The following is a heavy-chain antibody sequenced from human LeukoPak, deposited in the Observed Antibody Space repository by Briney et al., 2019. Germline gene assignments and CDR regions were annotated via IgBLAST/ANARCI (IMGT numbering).Heavy chain of an antibody. V-gene: IGHV3-23*01. CDR1: GFTFSSYA. J-gene: IGHJ4*02. CDR3: AKQRSYDFWSGYYEDYFDY. D-gene: IGHD3-3*01. CDR2: ISGSGVIT. Sequence: SGGSLRLSCAASGFTFSSYAMSWVRQAPGKGLEWVSAISGSGVITYYADSVKGRFTISRDNSKNTLYLQMNSLRAEDTAVYYCAKQRSYDFWSGYYEDYFDYWGQGTLVTVSS.